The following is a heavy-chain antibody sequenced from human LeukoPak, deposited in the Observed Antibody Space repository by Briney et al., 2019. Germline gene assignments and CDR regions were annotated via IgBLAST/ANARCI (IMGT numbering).Heavy chain of an antibody. Sequence: PSETLSLTCAVYGGSFSRYYWSWIRQSPGKGLEWNAEIDHRGDTNYNPSVKSRVTISVDTSKNQFSLKVTSLTAADTAVYYCARGPTISETGYFDYWGQGTPVTVSS. J-gene: IGHJ4*03. CDR1: GGSFSRYY. D-gene: IGHD1-1*01. CDR2: IDHRGDT. CDR3: ARGPTISETGYFDY. V-gene: IGHV4-34*01.